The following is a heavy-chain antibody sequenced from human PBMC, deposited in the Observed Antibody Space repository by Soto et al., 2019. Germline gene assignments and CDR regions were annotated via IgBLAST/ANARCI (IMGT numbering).Heavy chain of an antibody. D-gene: IGHD3-22*01. J-gene: IGHJ4*02. CDR1: GGSISRGSHF. Sequence: QVQLQESGPGLVEPSQTLSLTCTVSGGSISRGSHFWTWIRQHPEKGLEWIGNIYNSGPSYYNPSLKSRVAMSVDTSKNQFSLTVRSVTAADTAVYYCGRESDYYDSSGSTFDFWGQGTLVTVSS. V-gene: IGHV4-31*03. CDR2: IYNSGPS. CDR3: GRESDYYDSSGSTFDF.